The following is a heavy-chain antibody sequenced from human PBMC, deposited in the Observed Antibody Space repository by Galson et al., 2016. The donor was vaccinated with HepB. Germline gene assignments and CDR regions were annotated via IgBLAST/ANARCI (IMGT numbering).Heavy chain of an antibody. Sequence: SVKVSCKASGYTFTSYGISWVRQAPVQGLEWMGWISAYNGNTNYAQKFQGRVTMTTDTSTSTAYMELRSLRSDDTAVYYCARGSSSGFLNWFDPWGQGTLVTVSS. V-gene: IGHV1-18*01. D-gene: IGHD3-22*01. CDR1: GYTFTSYG. CDR3: ARGSSSGFLNWFDP. CDR2: ISAYNGNT. J-gene: IGHJ5*02.